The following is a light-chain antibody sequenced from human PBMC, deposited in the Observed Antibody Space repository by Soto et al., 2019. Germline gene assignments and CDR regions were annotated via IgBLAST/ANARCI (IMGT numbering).Light chain of an antibody. J-gene: IGLJ2*01. CDR2: SNN. CDR3: AAWDDSLNGVV. Sequence: QSVLTHPPSASGTPGPRVAISCSGSTFNVGGSTVKWYQQVTGTAPKLLINSNNQRPSGVPDRFSGSKSGTSASLAISGLQSEDEADYYCAAWDDSLNGVVFGGGTKVTVL. CDR1: TFNVGGST. V-gene: IGLV1-44*01.